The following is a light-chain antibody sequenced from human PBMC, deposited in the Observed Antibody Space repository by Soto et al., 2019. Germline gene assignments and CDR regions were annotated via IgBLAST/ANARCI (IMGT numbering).Light chain of an antibody. Sequence: EIVLTQSPVTLSLSPGERATLSCRASQSVSSSLAWYQQNPGQAPRLLIYDASNRATGIPARFSGSGSETDFNLTVSSLEPEDFAVYYCQQRSNWPLSFGGGTKVEIK. CDR1: QSVSSS. V-gene: IGKV3-11*01. CDR3: QQRSNWPLS. J-gene: IGKJ4*01. CDR2: DAS.